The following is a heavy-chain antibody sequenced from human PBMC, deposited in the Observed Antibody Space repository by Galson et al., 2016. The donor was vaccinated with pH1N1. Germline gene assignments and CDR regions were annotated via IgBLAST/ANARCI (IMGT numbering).Heavy chain of an antibody. V-gene: IGHV3-7*05. D-gene: IGHD6-19*01. J-gene: IGHJ4*02. CDR3: ARAAFSSGSL. CDR1: GVPFNTYW. CDR2: INQDGSEK. Sequence: SLRLSCAASGVPFNTYWMNWVRQAPGKGLEWVANINQDGSEKYYVDSAKGRFTISRDNAQNSLYLQMNGLRAEDTAVYYCARAAFSSGSLWGQGTLVTVSS.